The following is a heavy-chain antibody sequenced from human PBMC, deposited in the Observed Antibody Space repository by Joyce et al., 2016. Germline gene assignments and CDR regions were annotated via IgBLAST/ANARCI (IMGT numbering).Heavy chain of an antibody. J-gene: IGHJ4*02. CDR2: VNTSEAT. D-gene: IGHD6-19*01. Sequence: QVQLQQWGAGLLKPSETLSLTCGVNGGPFRGFLWTWVRQPPGEGLQWIGEVNTSEATNYNPSLKSRVTISVDTSKNQFSLTLTSITAADTAMYYCARSQWLAPLMYWGQGSLVAVSS. V-gene: IGHV4-34*02. CDR1: GGPFRGFL. CDR3: ARSQWLAPLMY.